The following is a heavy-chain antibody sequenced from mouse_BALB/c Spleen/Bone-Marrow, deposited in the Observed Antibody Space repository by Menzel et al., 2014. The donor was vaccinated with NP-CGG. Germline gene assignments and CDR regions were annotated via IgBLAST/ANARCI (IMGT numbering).Heavy chain of an antibody. J-gene: IGHJ2*01. D-gene: IGHD2-1*01. CDR2: INPSNGGT. CDR3: TRYGNYYFDY. CDR1: GYTFTSYY. V-gene: IGHV1S81*02. Sequence: VQLQQSGAELVKPGASVKLSCKASGYTFTSYYMHWVKQRPGQGLEWIGEINPSNGGTNFNEKFKSKATLTVDKSSSTAYMQLSSLTSEDSAVYYCTRYGNYYFDYWGQGTTLTVSS.